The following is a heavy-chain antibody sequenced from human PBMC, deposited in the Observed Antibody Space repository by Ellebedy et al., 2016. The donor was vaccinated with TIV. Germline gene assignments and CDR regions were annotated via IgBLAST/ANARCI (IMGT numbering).Heavy chain of an antibody. CDR3: AKEQSPYYDILTDSFDY. CDR2: IWYDGFNK. D-gene: IGHD3-9*01. Sequence: GESLKISCAASGFSFSSYGMHWVRQAPGKGLEWVAVIWYDGFNKDYADSVKGRFTISRDNSNNTLNLEMNSLRAEDTAVYYCAKEQSPYYDILTDSFDYWGQGALVTVSS. J-gene: IGHJ4*02. CDR1: GFSFSSYG. V-gene: IGHV3-33*06.